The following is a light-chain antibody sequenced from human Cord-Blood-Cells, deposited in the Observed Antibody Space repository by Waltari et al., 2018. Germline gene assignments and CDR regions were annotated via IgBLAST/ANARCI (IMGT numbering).Light chain of an antibody. CDR2: KAA. V-gene: IGKV1-5*03. CDR3: QQYNSYSRT. Sequence: DIQMTQSPSTLSASVGDRVTITCRASQSISSWLAWYQPKPGKAPKLLIYKAASLERGVPSRFSGSGSGTEFTLTISSLQPDDFATYYCQQYNSYSRTFGQGTKVEIK. J-gene: IGKJ1*01. CDR1: QSISSW.